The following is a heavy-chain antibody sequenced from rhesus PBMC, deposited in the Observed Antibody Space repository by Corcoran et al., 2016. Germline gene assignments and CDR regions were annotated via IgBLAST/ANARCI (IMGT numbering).Heavy chain of an antibody. CDR3: AKDGPYSSGWSY. J-gene: IGHJ4*01. D-gene: IGHD6S26*01. CDR2: IDGCSGST. Sequence: QVQLQESGPGVVKPSETLSLTCAVSGGSISSYWWGWIRQPPGTGLEWIGQIDGCSGSTNYNPSHKSRVTITSETAKNRFSLKLISVTAADTAVYYCAKDGPYSSGWSYWGQGVLVTVSS. V-gene: IGHV4-147*01. CDR1: GGSISSYW.